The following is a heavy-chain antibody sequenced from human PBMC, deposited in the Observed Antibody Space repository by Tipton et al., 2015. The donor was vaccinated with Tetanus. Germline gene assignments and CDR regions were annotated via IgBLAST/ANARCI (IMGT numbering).Heavy chain of an antibody. CDR1: GDRLSSDIAA. V-gene: IGHV6-1*01. CDR3: ARGYAGGAWDV. D-gene: IGHD2-2*01. Sequence: GLVKPSQTLSVTCVISGDRLSSDIAAWYWIRQSPSRGLEWLGRTYYRSKWSNDYAVSVKSRVIITSDTSKNQFSLQLGSVTPEDTAVYYCARGYAGGAWDVWGQGNLVTVSS. J-gene: IGHJ4*02. CDR2: TYYRSKWSN.